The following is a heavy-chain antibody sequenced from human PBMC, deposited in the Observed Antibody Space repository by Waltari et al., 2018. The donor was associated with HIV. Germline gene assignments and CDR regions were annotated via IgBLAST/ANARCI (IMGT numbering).Heavy chain of an antibody. CDR3: VRSVGGNSAY. CDR2: IKQDGSQK. V-gene: IGHV3-7*01. J-gene: IGHJ4*02. Sequence: EVQLVESGGGLAQPGGPWSLPCAPAGFTFTDHWMTWGRQAPGKGLEWVANIKQDGSQKYDVDSVKGRFTISRDNAKNALYLQMNSLGAEDTAVYYCVRSVGGNSAYWGQGTLVTVSS. D-gene: IGHD2-21*02. CDR1: GFTFTDHW.